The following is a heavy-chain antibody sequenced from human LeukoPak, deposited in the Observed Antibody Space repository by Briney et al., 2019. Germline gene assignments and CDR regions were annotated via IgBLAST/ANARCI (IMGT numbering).Heavy chain of an antibody. CDR2: ISYEGGTQ. V-gene: IGHV3-30*18. Sequence: PGMSLRLSCAASGVTLSPYGMHWVRQAPGKGLEWVAVISYEGGTQHYADSAKGRFIISRDNPRNTLYLQMNILRTEDTAVYYCAKEGTPQVSTWYDLWGQGTQVIVSS. J-gene: IGHJ5*02. CDR1: GVTLSPYG. D-gene: IGHD3-10*01. CDR3: AKEGTPQVSTWYDL.